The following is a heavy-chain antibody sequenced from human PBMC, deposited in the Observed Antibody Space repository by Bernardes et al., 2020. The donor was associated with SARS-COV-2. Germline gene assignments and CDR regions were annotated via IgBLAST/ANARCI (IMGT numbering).Heavy chain of an antibody. CDR1: GFTFSSYL. CDR3: ARDIGGTDWRYGFDV. CDR2: ITSSSSYI. D-gene: IGHD3-9*01. J-gene: IGHJ3*01. V-gene: IGHV3-21*01. Sequence: SLRLSCAASGFTFSSYLFSWFRQAPGKGLEWVSSITSSSSYIYYADSVRGRFTTSRDNARKSVFLQMDTLSAEDTAVYYCARDIGGTDWRYGFDVWGQGTMVNVSS.